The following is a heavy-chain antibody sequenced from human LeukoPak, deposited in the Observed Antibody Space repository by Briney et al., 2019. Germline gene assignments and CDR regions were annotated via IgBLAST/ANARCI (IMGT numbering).Heavy chain of an antibody. D-gene: IGHD1-26*01. CDR2: MNLNSGNT. Sequence: ASVKVSCKASGYTFTSYDINWVRQATGQGLERMGWMNLNSGNTGYAQNFQGRLTMTRDTSISTAYMELSTLRSEDTAVYYCARVTGSIDYWGQGTLVTVSS. V-gene: IGHV1-8*01. CDR1: GYTFTSYD. J-gene: IGHJ4*02. CDR3: ARVTGSIDY.